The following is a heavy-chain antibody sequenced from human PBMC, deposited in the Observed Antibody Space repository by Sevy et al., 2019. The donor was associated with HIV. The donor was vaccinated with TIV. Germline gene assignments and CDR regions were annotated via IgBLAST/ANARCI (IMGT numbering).Heavy chain of an antibody. D-gene: IGHD3-3*01. CDR2: MSGRGDSR. J-gene: IGHJ4*01. CDR1: GFRFGSQA. V-gene: IGHV3-23*01. CDR3: AKDVPDQSWYDDFWSGSPCFDY. Sequence: GGSLRLSCVGSGFRFGSQAMSWVRQAPGKVLEWVSGMSGRGDSRGYAHSVKGRFTISRDNSKNTVYLQMNSLTAEDTALYYCAKDVPDQSWYDDFWSGSPCFDYWGRGILVTVSS.